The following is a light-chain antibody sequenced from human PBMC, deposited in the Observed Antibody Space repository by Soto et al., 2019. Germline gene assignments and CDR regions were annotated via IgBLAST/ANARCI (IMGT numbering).Light chain of an antibody. Sequence: DIQMTPSPSTLSRSLGDRVTIPCRGSQTISSWLAWYQQKPGQAPKLLIYKASTLTSGVPSRFSGSGSGTEFTLTISSLQPDDFATDYCQHYNSSSDAFGQGTKVDIK. J-gene: IGKJ1*01. CDR3: QHYNSSSDA. CDR1: QTISSW. V-gene: IGKV1-5*03. CDR2: KAS.